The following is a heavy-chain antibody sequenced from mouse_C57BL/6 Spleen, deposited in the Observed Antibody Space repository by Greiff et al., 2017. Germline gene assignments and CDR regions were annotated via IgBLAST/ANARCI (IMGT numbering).Heavy chain of an antibody. CDR1: GFTFSDYG. CDR3: ARGAPYYYGSSRGFAY. CDR2: ISSGSSTI. D-gene: IGHD1-1*01. V-gene: IGHV5-17*01. J-gene: IGHJ3*01. Sequence: EVKLVESGGGLVKPGGSLKLSCAASGFTFSDYGMHWVRQAPEKGLEWVAYISSGSSTIYYADTVKGRFTISRDNAKNTLFLQMTSLRSEDTAMYYCARGAPYYYGSSRGFAYWGQGTLVTVSA.